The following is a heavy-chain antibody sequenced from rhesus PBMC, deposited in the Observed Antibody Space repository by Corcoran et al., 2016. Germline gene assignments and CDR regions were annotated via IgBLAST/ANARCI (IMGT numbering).Heavy chain of an antibody. CDR2: VSGSGGST. D-gene: IGHD3-16*01. Sequence: QLQLQESGPGLVKPSETLSLTCAVSGGSISSNYWSWIRQPPGKGLEWIGRVSGSGGSTAYNPSLKSRVTLSPDPSKNQFSLKLSSVTAADTAVYYCARVTYYYSGSYYYYFDYWGQGVLVTVSS. CDR1: GGSISSNY. V-gene: IGHV4-173*01. CDR3: ARVTYYYSGSYYYYFDY. J-gene: IGHJ4*01.